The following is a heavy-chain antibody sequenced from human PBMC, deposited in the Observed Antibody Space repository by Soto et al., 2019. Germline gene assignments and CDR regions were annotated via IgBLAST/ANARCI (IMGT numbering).Heavy chain of an antibody. CDR2: IIPILGIA. D-gene: IGHD3-3*01. Sequence: QVQLVQSGAEVKKPGSSVKVSCKASGGTFSSYTISWVRQAPGQGLEWMGRIIPILGIANYAQKFQGRVTIPADKSTSTAYMELSSLRSEDTAVYYCARARSAREYDFWSGYGTNWFDPWGQGTLVTVSS. CDR3: ARARSAREYDFWSGYGTNWFDP. CDR1: GGTFSSYT. J-gene: IGHJ5*02. V-gene: IGHV1-69*02.